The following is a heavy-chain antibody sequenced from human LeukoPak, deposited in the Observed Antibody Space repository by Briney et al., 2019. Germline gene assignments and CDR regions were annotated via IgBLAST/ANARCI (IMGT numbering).Heavy chain of an antibody. CDR2: INPSGGST. V-gene: IGHV1-46*01. Sequence: VKVSCKASGYTFTSYYMHWVRQAPGQGLEWMGIINPSGGSTSYAQKFQGRVTMTRDTSTSTVYMELSSLRSEDTAVYYCARDRGLSSTSRLYYYYYMDVWGKGTTVTISS. J-gene: IGHJ6*03. D-gene: IGHD2-2*01. CDR3: ARDRGLSSTSRLYYYYYMDV. CDR1: GYTFTSYY.